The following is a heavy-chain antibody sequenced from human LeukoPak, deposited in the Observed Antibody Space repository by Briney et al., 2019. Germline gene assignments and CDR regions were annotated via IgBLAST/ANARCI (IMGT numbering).Heavy chain of an antibody. V-gene: IGHV1-18*01. D-gene: IGHD1-1*01. CDR3: ARDSDNWNEFNAFDI. CDR1: GYTFTSYG. CDR2: ISAYNGNT. J-gene: IGHJ3*02. Sequence: ASVKVSCKASGYTFTSYGISWVRQAPGQGLEWMGWISAYNGNTNYAQNLQGRVTTTTDTSTSTGYMELRSQRSDDTAVYYCARDSDNWNEFNAFDIWGQGTMVTVSS.